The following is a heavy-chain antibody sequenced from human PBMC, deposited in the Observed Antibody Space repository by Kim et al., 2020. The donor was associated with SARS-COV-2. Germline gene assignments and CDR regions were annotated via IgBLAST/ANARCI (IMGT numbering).Heavy chain of an antibody. D-gene: IGHD2-2*01. CDR3: ARGRWVPGGPAARVSWFDP. V-gene: IGHV4-34*01. J-gene: IGHJ5*02. Sequence: SRVTISVDTSKNQFSLKLSSVTAADTAVYYCARGRWVPGGPAARVSWFDPWGQGTLVTVSS.